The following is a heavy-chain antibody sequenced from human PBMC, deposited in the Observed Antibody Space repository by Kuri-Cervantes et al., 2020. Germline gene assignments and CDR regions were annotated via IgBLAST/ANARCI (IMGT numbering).Heavy chain of an antibody. J-gene: IGHJ6*03. D-gene: IGHD4-11*01. Sequence: ASVKVSCKASGYTFTSYGISWVRQAPGQGLEWVAWINPKSGDTRYAQKLQGRVTVTRDTSISTTYMDLNRLTSDDTAVYYCARDRAARPPSPETIDYFMDVWGKGTTVTVSS. CDR1: GYTFTSYG. CDR3: ARDRAARPPSPETIDYFMDV. CDR2: INPKSGDT. V-gene: IGHV1-2*02.